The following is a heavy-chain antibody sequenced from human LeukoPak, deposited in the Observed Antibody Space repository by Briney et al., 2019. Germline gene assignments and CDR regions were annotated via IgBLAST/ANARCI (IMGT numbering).Heavy chain of an antibody. Sequence: GGSLRLSCAASGLTFSSFAMNWVRQAPGKGLEWVSSISGRGGSTYYADSVKGRFTISRDNSKNTLYLQMNSLRAEDTAIYYCAKSGSHYDFWSGYLVWGQGTLVTVSS. J-gene: IGHJ4*02. V-gene: IGHV3-23*01. CDR2: ISGRGGST. D-gene: IGHD3-3*01. CDR3: AKSGSHYDFWSGYLV. CDR1: GLTFSSFA.